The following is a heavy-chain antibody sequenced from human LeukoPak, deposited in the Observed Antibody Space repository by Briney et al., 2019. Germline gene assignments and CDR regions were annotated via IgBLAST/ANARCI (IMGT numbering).Heavy chain of an antibody. V-gene: IGHV3-23*01. CDR1: GFTFSNYA. J-gene: IGHJ4*02. Sequence: GGSLRLSCAASGFTFSNYAMSWVRQAPGKGLEWVSVISGSGGSTYYADSVKGRLTISRDNSKNTLYLQMNSLRAEDTAVYYCAKLGILTGHCYFDYWGQGTLLTVSS. CDR2: ISGSGGST. D-gene: IGHD3-9*01. CDR3: AKLGILTGHCYFDY.